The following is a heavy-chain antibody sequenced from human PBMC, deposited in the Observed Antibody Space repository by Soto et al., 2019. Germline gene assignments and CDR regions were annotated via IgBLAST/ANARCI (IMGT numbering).Heavy chain of an antibody. Sequence: QVQLVQSGAEVKKPGSSVKVSCKASGGTFSSYAISWVRQAPGQGLEWMGGIIPIFGTANYAQKFQGRVTITADKSTSTAYMERSSMRSEDTAVYYCARSDVVDTPMAFAYYYDYGMDVWSKGTKVTVSS. V-gene: IGHV1-69*06. J-gene: IGHJ6*04. D-gene: IGHD5-18*01. CDR1: GGTFSSYA. CDR2: IIPIFGTA. CDR3: ARSDVVDTPMAFAYYYDYGMDV.